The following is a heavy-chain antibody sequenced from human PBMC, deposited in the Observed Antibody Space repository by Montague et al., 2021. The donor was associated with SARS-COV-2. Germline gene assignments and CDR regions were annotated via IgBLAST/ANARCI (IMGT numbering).Heavy chain of an antibody. CDR2: IYTSGST. J-gene: IGHJ6*02. CDR3: ARDYKGYCSGGSCSYYYYGMDV. D-gene: IGHD2-15*01. CDR1: GGSISSGSYY. V-gene: IGHV4-61*02. Sequence: TLSLTCTVSGGSISSGSYYWSWIRQPAGKGLEWIGRIYTSGSTNYNPSLKSRVTISVDTSKNQFSLKLSSVTAADTAVYYCARDYKGYCSGGSCSYYYYGMDVWGQGTTVTVSS.